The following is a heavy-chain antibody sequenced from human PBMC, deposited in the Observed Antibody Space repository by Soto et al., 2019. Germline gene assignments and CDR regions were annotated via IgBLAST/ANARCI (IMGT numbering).Heavy chain of an antibody. V-gene: IGHV4-30-2*01. J-gene: IGHJ5*02. CDR1: GGSITSGNSYS. Sequence: QLRLQESGSGLAKPSQTLSLTCAVSGGSITSGNSYSWSWIRQPPGKGLEWIGSISHTGSTSYNPSLKGRVTMSVDKSKNHFSLKLSSVTAADMAVYYCARAVAPYLGTWFDPWGQGTLVIVSS. CDR3: ARAVAPYLGTWFDP. D-gene: IGHD3-16*01. CDR2: ISHTGST.